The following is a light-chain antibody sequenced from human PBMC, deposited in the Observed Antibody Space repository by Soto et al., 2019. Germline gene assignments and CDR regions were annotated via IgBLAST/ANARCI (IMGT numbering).Light chain of an antibody. CDR3: ISYTSSLSYV. CDR2: EVS. V-gene: IGLV2-14*01. Sequence: QSALTQPASVSGSPGQSITISCTGTSRDVGGYNYVSWYQQHPGKAPKLMIYEVSDRPSGISNRFSGSKSGNTASLTISGLQDDDEADYYCISYTSSLSYVFGTGTKLTVL. CDR1: SRDVGGYNY. J-gene: IGLJ1*01.